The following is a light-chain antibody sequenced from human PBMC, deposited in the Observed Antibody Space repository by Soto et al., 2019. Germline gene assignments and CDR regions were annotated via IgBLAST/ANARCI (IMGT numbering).Light chain of an antibody. V-gene: IGLV2-14*01. J-gene: IGLJ1*01. CDR2: NVS. CDR3: TSSTTDSLYV. Sequence: QSVLTQPASVSGSPEQSITISCTGTSSDVGGYNYVSWYQQFPGKVPKLLISNVSHRPSGVSSRFSGSKSGNTASLTISGLQAEDEADYFCTSSTTDSLYVFGTGTKLTVL. CDR1: SSDVGGYNY.